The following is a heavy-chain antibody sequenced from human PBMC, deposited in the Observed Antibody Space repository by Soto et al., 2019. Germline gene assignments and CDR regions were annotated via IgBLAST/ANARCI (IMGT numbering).Heavy chain of an antibody. Sequence: EVQLVESGGNLVQPGGSLRLSCAASGFTFSDHHMDWVRQAPGKGLEWVGRTRNKANSYTTEYAASVKCRFTISRDDSKNSLYLQMNSLNTEDTTVYYCSRALESWGHATLFTGSS. J-gene: IGHJ5*01. CDR2: TRNKANSYTT. V-gene: IGHV3-72*01. CDR3: SRALES. CDR1: GFTFSDHH.